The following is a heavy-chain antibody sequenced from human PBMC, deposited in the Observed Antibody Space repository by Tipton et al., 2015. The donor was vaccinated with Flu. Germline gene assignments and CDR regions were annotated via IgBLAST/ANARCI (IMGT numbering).Heavy chain of an antibody. V-gene: IGHV4-61*01. CDR3: ARALATDDAFDI. J-gene: IGHJ3*02. Sequence: GLVKPSETLSLTCTVSGGSVSSGSYYWSWIRQPPGKGLEWIGYIYYSGSTNYNPSLKSRVTISVDTSKNQFSLKLSSVTAADTAVYYCARALATDDAFDIWGQGTMVTVSS. CDR2: IYYSGST. CDR1: GGSVSSGSYY.